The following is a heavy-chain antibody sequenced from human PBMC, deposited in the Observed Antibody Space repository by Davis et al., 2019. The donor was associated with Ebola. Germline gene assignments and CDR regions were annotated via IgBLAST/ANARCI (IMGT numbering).Heavy chain of an antibody. V-gene: IGHV4-34*01. CDR3: ARDRRYCSSTSCLYYFDY. CDR1: GGSFSGYY. D-gene: IGHD2-2*01. CDR2: INHSGST. J-gene: IGHJ4*02. Sequence: PSETLSLTCAVYGGSFSGYYWSWIRQPPGKGLEWIGEINHSGSTNYNPSLKSRVTISVDTSKNQFSLKLSSVTAADTAVYYCARDRRYCSSTSCLYYFDYWGQGTLVTVSS.